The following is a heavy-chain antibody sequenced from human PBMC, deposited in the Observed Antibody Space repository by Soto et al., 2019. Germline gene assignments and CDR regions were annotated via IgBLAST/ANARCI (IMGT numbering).Heavy chain of an antibody. CDR3: ASYSSSPSYYYYGMDV. J-gene: IGHJ6*02. CDR1: GYSFTSYW. V-gene: IGHV5-10-1*01. CDR2: IDPSDSYT. Sequence: GESLKISCKGSGYSFTSYWISWVRQMPGKGLEWMGRIDPSDSYTNYSPSFQGHVTISADKSISTAYLQWSSLKASDTATYYCASYSSSPSYYYYGMDVWGQGTTVTVSS. D-gene: IGHD6-6*01.